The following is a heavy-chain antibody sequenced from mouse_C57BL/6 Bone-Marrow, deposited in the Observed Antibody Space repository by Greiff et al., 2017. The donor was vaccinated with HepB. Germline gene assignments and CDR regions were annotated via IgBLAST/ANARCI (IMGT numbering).Heavy chain of an antibody. CDR1: GFTFSDFY. D-gene: IGHD1-1*01. J-gene: IGHJ2*01. V-gene: IGHV7-1*01. CDR2: SRNKANDYTT. CDR3: ARGYGSSLDY. Sequence: EVNVVESGGGLVQSGRSLRLSCATSGFTFSDFYMEWVRQAPGKGLEWIAASRNKANDYTTEYSASVKGRFIVSRDTSQSILYLQMNALRAEDTAIYYCARGYGSSLDYWGQGTTLTVSS.